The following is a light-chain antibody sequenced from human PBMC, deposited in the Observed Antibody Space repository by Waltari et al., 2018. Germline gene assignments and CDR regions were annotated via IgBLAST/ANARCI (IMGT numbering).Light chain of an antibody. J-gene: IGKJ4*01. CDR2: DAS. V-gene: IGKV1-33*01. CDR3: QQHDNLPPT. Sequence: DIQMTQSPSSLSASVGDRVTISCQASQDISMYLNWYQQKPGKAPKLLIYDASNLETGVPSRLSGRGSGTDFSLTISSLQPEDSATYYCQQHDNLPPTFGGGTKVEIK. CDR1: QDISMY.